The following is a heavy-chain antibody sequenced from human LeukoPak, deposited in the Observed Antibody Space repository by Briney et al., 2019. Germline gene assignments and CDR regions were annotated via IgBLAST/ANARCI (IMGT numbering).Heavy chain of an antibody. CDR2: ISWNSGDI. Sequence: GGTLRLSCAASGFTFEDYAMHWVRQAPGQGLERVSGISWNSGDIGYADSVKGRFTVSRDNAKNSLFLQMNGLRPDDTALYYCAKGVVRRALYFDYWGQGTLVSVSS. V-gene: IGHV3-9*01. CDR1: GFTFEDYA. J-gene: IGHJ4*02. D-gene: IGHD3-10*01. CDR3: AKGVVRRALYFDY.